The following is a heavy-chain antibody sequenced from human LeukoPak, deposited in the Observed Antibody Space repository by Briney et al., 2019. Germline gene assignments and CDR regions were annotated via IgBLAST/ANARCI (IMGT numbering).Heavy chain of an antibody. CDR3: AGDRDIVVRYGMDV. CDR2: INPNSGGT. CDR1: GYTFTGYY. Sequence: ASVKVSCKASGYTFTGYYMHWVRQAPGQGLEWMGWINPNSGGTNYAQKFQGRVTMTRDTSISTAYMELSRLRSDDTAVYYCAGDRDIVVRYGMDVWGQGTTVTVSS. V-gene: IGHV1-2*02. J-gene: IGHJ6*02. D-gene: IGHD2-2*01.